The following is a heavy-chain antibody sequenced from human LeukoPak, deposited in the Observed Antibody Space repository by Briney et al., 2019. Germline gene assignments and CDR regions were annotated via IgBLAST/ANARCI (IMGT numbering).Heavy chain of an antibody. V-gene: IGHV3-9*01. J-gene: IGHJ6*02. CDR2: ISWNSGSI. Sequence: GGSLRLSCAASGFTFDDYAMHWVRQAPGKGLEWVSGISWNSGSIGYADSVKGRFTISRDNAQNSLYLQMNSLRAEDTALYYCAKALRTAAGPYYYYGMDVWGQGTTVTVSS. D-gene: IGHD6-19*01. CDR1: GFTFDDYA. CDR3: AKALRTAAGPYYYYGMDV.